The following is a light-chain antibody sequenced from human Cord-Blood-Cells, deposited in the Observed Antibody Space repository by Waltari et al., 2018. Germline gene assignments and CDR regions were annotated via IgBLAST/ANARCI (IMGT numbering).Light chain of an antibody. CDR1: QSVSSSY. V-gene: IGKV3-20*01. Sequence: EIVLTQSPGTLSLSPGERATLSCRASQSVSSSYLAGYQQKPGQAPRLLIYGASSRATGIPDRFSGRGSGTDFTLTISRLEPEDFAVYYCQQYGSSPGTFGQGTKVEIK. CDR3: QQYGSSPGT. J-gene: IGKJ1*01. CDR2: GAS.